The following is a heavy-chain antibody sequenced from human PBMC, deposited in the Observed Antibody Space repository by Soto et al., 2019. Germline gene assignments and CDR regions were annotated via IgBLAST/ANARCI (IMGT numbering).Heavy chain of an antibody. CDR2: IYYSGST. D-gene: IGHD5-18*01. V-gene: IGHV4-59*01. CDR3: ATAYYNYGYFDY. J-gene: IGHJ4*02. Sequence: SETLSLTCTVSGGSISSYYWSWIRQPPGKGLEWIGYIYYSGSTNYNPSLKSRVTISVDTSKNQFSLKLSSVTAADTAVYYCATAYYNYGYFDYWGQGTLVTVS. CDR1: GGSISSYY.